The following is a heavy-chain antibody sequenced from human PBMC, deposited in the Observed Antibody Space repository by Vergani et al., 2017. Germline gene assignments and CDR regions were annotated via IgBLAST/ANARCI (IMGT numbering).Heavy chain of an antibody. Sequence: QLQLQESGPGLVKPSATLSLTRSVPGASIRSSNYYWGWIRQPPGKGLGWIASIYYNGSTYYNPSLKSRVTISVDTSKNQFSLKLSSVTAADTAVYFCARHSTVEWLVKLGWIDPWGQGILVTVSS. J-gene: IGHJ5*02. V-gene: IGHV4-39*01. CDR3: ARHSTVEWLVKLGWIDP. CDR2: IYYNGST. CDR1: GASIRSSNYY. D-gene: IGHD6-19*01.